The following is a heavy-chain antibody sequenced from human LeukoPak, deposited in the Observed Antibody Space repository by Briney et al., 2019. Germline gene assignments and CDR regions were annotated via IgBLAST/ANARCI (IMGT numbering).Heavy chain of an antibody. D-gene: IGHD5-12*01. J-gene: IGHJ4*02. CDR1: GFTFGDYA. CDR3: AKASVGYSGYDYHFDY. Sequence: GGSLRLSCAASGFTFGDYAMHWVRQAPGKGLEWVSGISWNSGSIGYADSVKGRFTISRDNAKNSLYLQMNSLRAEDTALYYCAKASVGYSGYDYHFDYWGQGTLVTVSS. CDR2: ISWNSGSI. V-gene: IGHV3-9*01.